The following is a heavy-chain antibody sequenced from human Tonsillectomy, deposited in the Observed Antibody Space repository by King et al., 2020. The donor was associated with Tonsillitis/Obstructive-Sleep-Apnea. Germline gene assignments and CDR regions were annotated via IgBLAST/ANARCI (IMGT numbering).Heavy chain of an antibody. CDR3: ARSYLSSPLYNWFDP. CDR2: INHSGST. CDR1: GGSFSGYY. V-gene: IGHV4-34*01. D-gene: IGHD6-6*01. Sequence: VQLQQWGAGLLKPSETLSLTCAVYGGSFSGYYWSWIRQPPGKGLEWIGEINHSGSTNYNPSLKSRVTISVDTSKNQFSLKLSSVTAPYTAVYYCARSYLSSPLYNWFDPWGQGTLVTVSS. J-gene: IGHJ5*02.